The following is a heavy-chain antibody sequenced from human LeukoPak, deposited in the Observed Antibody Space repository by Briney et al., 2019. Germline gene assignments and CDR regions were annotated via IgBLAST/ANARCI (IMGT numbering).Heavy chain of an antibody. CDR3: ARDRGWFGELRNWFDP. CDR1: GGSISSSSYY. CDR2: IYYSGST. Sequence: SETLSLTCTVSGGSISSSSYYWGWIRQPPGKGLEWIGSIYYSGSTYYNPSLESRVTISVDTSKNQFSLKLSSVTAADTAVYYCARDRGWFGELRNWFDPWGQGTLVTVSS. J-gene: IGHJ5*02. V-gene: IGHV4-39*07. D-gene: IGHD3-10*01.